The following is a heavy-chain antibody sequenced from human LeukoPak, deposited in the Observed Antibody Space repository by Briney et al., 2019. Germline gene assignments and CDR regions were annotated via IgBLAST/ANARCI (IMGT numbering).Heavy chain of an antibody. CDR3: TRLKWTGSGPFDY. CDR1: GFTFSGSA. J-gene: IGHJ4*02. CDR2: IRSKANSYAT. Sequence: GGSLRLSCAASGFTFSGSAMHWVRQASGKGLEWVGRIRSKANSYATAYAASVKGRFTISRDDSKNTAYLQMNSLKTEDTAVYYCTRLKWTGSGPFDYWGQGTLVTVSS. D-gene: IGHD3/OR15-3a*01. V-gene: IGHV3-73*01.